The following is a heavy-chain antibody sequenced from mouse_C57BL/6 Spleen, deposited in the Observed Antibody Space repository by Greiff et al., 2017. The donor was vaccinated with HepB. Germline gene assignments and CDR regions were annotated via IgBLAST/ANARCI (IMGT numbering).Heavy chain of an antibody. V-gene: IGHV1-80*01. D-gene: IGHD2-4*01. CDR2: IYPGDGDT. J-gene: IGHJ4*01. Sequence: QVQLQQSGAELVKPGASVKISCKASGYAFSSYWMNWVKQRPGKGLEWIGQIYPGDGDTNYNGKFKGKATLTVDKSSSTAYMQLSSLTSEDSAVYFCAYDYDDYAMDYWGQGTSVTVSS. CDR3: AYDYDDYAMDY. CDR1: GYAFSSYW.